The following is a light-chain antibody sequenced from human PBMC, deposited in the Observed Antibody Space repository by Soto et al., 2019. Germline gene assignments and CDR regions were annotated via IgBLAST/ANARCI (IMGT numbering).Light chain of an antibody. Sequence: IVLTQSPGTLSLSPGERATFSCRASQSISGTYLAWYQQRPGQAPRLLIFDISIRATGIPDRFSGSGSGADFTLTISRLEPEDFAVYYCQQYGTSPQTFGQGTRLEIK. CDR3: QQYGTSPQT. J-gene: IGKJ5*01. V-gene: IGKV3-20*01. CDR1: QSISGTY. CDR2: DIS.